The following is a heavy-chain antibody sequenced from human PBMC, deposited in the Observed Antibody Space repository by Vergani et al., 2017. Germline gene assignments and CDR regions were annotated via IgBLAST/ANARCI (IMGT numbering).Heavy chain of an antibody. D-gene: IGHD3-10*01. J-gene: IGHJ4*02. Sequence: EVQLVESGGGLIQPGGSLRLSCAASGFTVSSNYMSWVRQAPGKGLEWVSVIYSGGSTYYADSVKGRFTISRDNSKNTLYLQMNSLRAEDTAVCYCARDGGFGELLLLDYWGQGTLVTVSS. CDR1: GFTVSSNY. V-gene: IGHV3-53*01. CDR3: ARDGGFGELLLLDY. CDR2: IYSGGST.